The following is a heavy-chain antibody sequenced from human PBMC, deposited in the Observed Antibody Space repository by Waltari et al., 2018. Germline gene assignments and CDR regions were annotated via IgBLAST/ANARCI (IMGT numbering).Heavy chain of an antibody. D-gene: IGHD6-13*01. CDR1: GGSFSGYY. V-gene: IGHV4-34*01. J-gene: IGHJ4*02. Sequence: QVQLQQWGAGLLKPSATLSLTCAVYGGSFSGYYWTWIRQPPGKGLEWIGEINHSGSTNYNPSLKSRVTISVDTSKNQFSLKLSSVTAADTAVYYCARVTAAAGGFDYWGQGTLVTVSS. CDR2: INHSGST. CDR3: ARVTAAAGGFDY.